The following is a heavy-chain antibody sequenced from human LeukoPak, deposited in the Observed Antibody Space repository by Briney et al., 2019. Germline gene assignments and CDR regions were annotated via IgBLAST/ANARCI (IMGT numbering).Heavy chain of an antibody. Sequence: GGSLRLSCAASGFTFSSYEMNWVRQAPGKGLEWVSSISTSSSYIYYADSVKGRFTVSRDNAKDSVYLQMNSLRAEDTAVYYCARDPNVVIVSASCFDYWGQGTLVTVSS. D-gene: IGHD2-15*01. CDR1: GFTFSSYE. V-gene: IGHV3-21*01. CDR3: ARDPNVVIVSASCFDY. CDR2: ISTSSSYI. J-gene: IGHJ4*02.